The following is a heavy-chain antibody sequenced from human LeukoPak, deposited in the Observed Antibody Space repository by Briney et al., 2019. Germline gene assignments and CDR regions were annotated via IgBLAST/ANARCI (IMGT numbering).Heavy chain of an antibody. V-gene: IGHV3-48*01. Sequence: PGGSLRLSCAASGFTFSTYSMSWVRQAPGKGLEWVSYISSGGSTIYYADSVKGRFTISRDNAKNSLYLQMNSLRAEDTAVYYCARDYYRDYWGQGTLVTVSS. CDR3: ARDYYRDY. CDR1: GFTFSTYS. CDR2: ISSGGSTI. D-gene: IGHD3-22*01. J-gene: IGHJ4*02.